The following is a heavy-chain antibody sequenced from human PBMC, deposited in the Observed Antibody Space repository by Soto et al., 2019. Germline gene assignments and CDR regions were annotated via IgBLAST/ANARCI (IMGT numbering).Heavy chain of an antibody. V-gene: IGHV3-13*05. J-gene: IGHJ6*02. Sequence: EVQLVESGGGLVQPGGSLRLSCAASGFTFRNYDMHWVRQGTGKGLEWVSGISAAGDPDYADSVEGRFTTSRENAQNSFFLQMNTLRVGATAVSYCARTDRAFYGVDVWGQGTTVIVSS. CDR3: ARTDRAFYGVDV. CDR1: GFTFRNYD. CDR2: ISAAGDP.